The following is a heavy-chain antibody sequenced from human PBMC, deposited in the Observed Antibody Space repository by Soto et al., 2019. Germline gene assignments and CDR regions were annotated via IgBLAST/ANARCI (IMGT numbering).Heavy chain of an antibody. CDR3: AVDGARIRY. J-gene: IGHJ4*02. D-gene: IGHD2-15*01. Sequence: SETLSLTCAVYGGSFSGYYWNWIRQPPGKGLEWIGEINHSGITNYNPSLKSRVTISLDTSKSQFSLKLSSVTAADTAVYYCAVDGARIRYSGPGTLVTVSS. CDR1: GGSFSGYY. V-gene: IGHV4-34*01. CDR2: INHSGIT.